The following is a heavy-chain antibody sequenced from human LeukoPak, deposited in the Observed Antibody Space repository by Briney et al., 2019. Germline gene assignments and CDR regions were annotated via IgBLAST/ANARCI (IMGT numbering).Heavy chain of an antibody. Sequence: GASVKVSCKASGYTFTSYDINWVRQATGQGLEWMGWMNPNSGNTGYAQKFQGKVTMTRNTSISTAYMELSSLGSEDTAVYYCARGPPYCSSTSCRKTKSYGMDVWGQGTTVTVSS. D-gene: IGHD2-2*01. V-gene: IGHV1-8*01. CDR2: MNPNSGNT. CDR1: GYTFTSYD. J-gene: IGHJ6*02. CDR3: ARGPPYCSSTSCRKTKSYGMDV.